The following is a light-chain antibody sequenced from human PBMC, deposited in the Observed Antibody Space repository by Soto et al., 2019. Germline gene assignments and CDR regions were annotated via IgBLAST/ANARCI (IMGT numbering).Light chain of an antibody. V-gene: IGLV2-18*02. J-gene: IGLJ1*01. CDR2: EVS. CDR3: SSYTSSSPPYV. Sequence: QSVLTQPPSGSGSPGQSVTISCTGTSSDVGSYNRVSWYQQPPGTAPKLMIYEVSNRPSGVPDRFSGSKSGNTASLTISGLQAEDEADYYCSSYTSSSPPYVFGTGTKVTV. CDR1: SSDVGSYNR.